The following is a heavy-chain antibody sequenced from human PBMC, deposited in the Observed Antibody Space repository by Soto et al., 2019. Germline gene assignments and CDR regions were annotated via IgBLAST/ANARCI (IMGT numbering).Heavy chain of an antibody. CDR3: ASLGYFAWDFDY. Sequence: GGSLRLSCAASGFTFSSYSMNWVRQAPGKGLEWVSSISSSSSYIYYADSVKGRFTISRDNAKNSLYLQMNSLRAENTAVYYCASLGYFAWDFDYWGQGTLVTVSS. J-gene: IGHJ4*02. V-gene: IGHV3-21*01. CDR1: GFTFSSYS. CDR2: ISSSSSYI. D-gene: IGHD3-9*01.